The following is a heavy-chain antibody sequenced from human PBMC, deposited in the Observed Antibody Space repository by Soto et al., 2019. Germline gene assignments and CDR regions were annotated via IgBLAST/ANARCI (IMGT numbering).Heavy chain of an antibody. J-gene: IGHJ6*02. CDR3: ARHPIITIFGVVTDYYYGMDV. CDR1: CFSIPSTISY. CDR2: IYYSGST. Sequence: TLALTCALVCFSIPSTISYWVMSRSPPGMWLEWIGSIYYSGSTYYNPSLKSRVTISVYTSKNQFSLKLSSLTAADTAVYYCARHPIITIFGVVTDYYYGMDVWGQGTTVT. V-gene: IGHV4-39*01. D-gene: IGHD3-3*01.